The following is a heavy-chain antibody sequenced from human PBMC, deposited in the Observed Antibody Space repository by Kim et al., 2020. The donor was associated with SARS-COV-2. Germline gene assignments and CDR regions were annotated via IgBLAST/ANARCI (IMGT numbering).Heavy chain of an antibody. D-gene: IGHD6-13*01. CDR3: TKVGTEQQPYDY. J-gene: IGHJ4*02. Sequence: RYYADSVKGRFSISRDNALNSRYQQITSLRAEDTAIYYCTKVGTEQQPYDYGGQGTLVTVSS. CDR2: R. V-gene: IGHV3-21*01.